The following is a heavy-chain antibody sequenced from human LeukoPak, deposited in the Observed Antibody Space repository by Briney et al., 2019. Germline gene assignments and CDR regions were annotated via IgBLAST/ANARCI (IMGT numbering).Heavy chain of an antibody. D-gene: IGHD4/OR15-4a*01. Sequence: SETLSLTCTVSGDSMRSSDDWGWIRQPPGKGLEWIGSIYDSGSTYYNPSLKSRVTISVDTSKNQFSLKLSSVTAADTAVYYCARHDYPAFSYYYGMDVWGQGTTVTVSS. CDR3: ARHDYPAFSYYYGMDV. V-gene: IGHV4-38-2*02. J-gene: IGHJ6*02. CDR1: GDSMRSSDD. CDR2: IYDSGST.